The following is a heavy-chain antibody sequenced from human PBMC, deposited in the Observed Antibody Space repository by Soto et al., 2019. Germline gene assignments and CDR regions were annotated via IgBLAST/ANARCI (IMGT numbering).Heavy chain of an antibody. D-gene: IGHD6-19*01. CDR2: ISYDGSNK. J-gene: IGHJ4*02. CDR1: GFTFSSYG. V-gene: IGHV3-30*18. CDR3: AKEGLGVAHRYYFDY. Sequence: GGSLRLSCAASGFTFSSYGMHWVRQAPGKGLEWVAVISYDGSNKYYADSVKGRFTISRDNSKNTLYLQMNSLRAEDTAVYYCAKEGLGVAHRYYFDYWGQGTLVTVSS.